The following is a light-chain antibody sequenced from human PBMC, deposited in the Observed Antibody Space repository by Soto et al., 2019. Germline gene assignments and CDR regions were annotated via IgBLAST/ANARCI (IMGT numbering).Light chain of an antibody. J-gene: IGKJ2*01. CDR3: QQRFNWPRFT. CDR1: QSVSSY. V-gene: IGKV3-11*01. CDR2: GAS. Sequence: EIVLTQSPATLSLSPGERATLSCRASQSVSSYLAWYQQKPGQAPRLLIYGASNRATGIPARFSGGGSGTDFTLTISSLEPEDFAVYYCQQRFNWPRFTFGQGTKLEIK.